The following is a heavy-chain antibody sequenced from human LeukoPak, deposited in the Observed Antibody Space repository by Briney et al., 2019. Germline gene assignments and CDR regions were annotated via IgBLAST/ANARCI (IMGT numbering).Heavy chain of an antibody. J-gene: IGHJ4*02. CDR2: ISSSSSYI. CDR3: ARVGQVLRYFDWFKANAMDY. CDR1: GFTFSSYS. Sequence: GGSLRLSCAASGFTFSSYSMNWVRQAPGKGLEWVSSISSSSSYIYYADSVKGRFTISRDNAKNSLYLQMNSLRAEDTAVYYCARVGQVLRYFDWFKANAMDYWGQGTLVTVSS. V-gene: IGHV3-21*01. D-gene: IGHD3-9*01.